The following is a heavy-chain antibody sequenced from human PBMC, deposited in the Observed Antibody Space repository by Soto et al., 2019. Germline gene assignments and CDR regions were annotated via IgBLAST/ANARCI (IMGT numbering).Heavy chain of an antibody. Sequence: XETLSLPCAVYGGSFSGYYWSWIRQPPGKGLEWIGEINHSGSTNYNPSLKSRVTISVDTSKNQFSLKLSSVTAADTAVYYCARGRYGYSSSWYGRTMRKWFDTWGQGTLVTVSS. J-gene: IGHJ5*02. CDR2: INHSGST. CDR1: GGSFSGYY. D-gene: IGHD6-13*01. V-gene: IGHV4-34*01. CDR3: ARGRYGYSSSWYGRTMRKWFDT.